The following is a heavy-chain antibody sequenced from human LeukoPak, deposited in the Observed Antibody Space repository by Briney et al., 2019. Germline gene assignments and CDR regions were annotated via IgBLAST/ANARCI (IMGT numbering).Heavy chain of an antibody. CDR3: ARDLRIAVAGIFDY. Sequence: PGGSLRLSRAASGFTFSSYGMHWVRQAPGKGLEWVAVISYDGSNKYYADSVKGRFTISRDNSKNTLYLQMNSLRAEDTAVYYCARDLRIAVAGIFDYWGQGTLVTVSS. V-gene: IGHV3-30*03. D-gene: IGHD6-19*01. J-gene: IGHJ4*02. CDR1: GFTFSSYG. CDR2: ISYDGSNK.